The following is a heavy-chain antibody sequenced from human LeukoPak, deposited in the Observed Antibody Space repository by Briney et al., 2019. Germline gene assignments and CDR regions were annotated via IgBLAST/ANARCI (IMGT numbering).Heavy chain of an antibody. D-gene: IGHD1-26*01. CDR1: GGSISSSSYY. CDR3: ARLSGSYYRWGNQVLIDY. V-gene: IGHV4-39*01. J-gene: IGHJ4*02. Sequence: SSETLSLTRTVSGGSISSSSYYWGWIRQPPGKGLEWIGSIYYSGSTYYNPSLKSRVTISVDTSKNQFSLKLSSVTAADTAVYYCARLSGSYYRWGNQVLIDYWGQGTLVTVSS. CDR2: IYYSGST.